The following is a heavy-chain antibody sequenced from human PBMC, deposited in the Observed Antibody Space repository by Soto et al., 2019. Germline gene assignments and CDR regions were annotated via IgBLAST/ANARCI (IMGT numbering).Heavy chain of an antibody. CDR2: ISSSGSTI. Sequence: GGSLRLSCAASGFTFSSYEMNWVRQAPGKGLEWVSYISSSGSTIYYADSVKGRFTISRDNAKNSLYLQMNSLRAEDTAVYYCARDLAVAGLGELDVWGQGTTVTVS. CDR1: GFTFSSYE. V-gene: IGHV3-48*03. J-gene: IGHJ6*02. D-gene: IGHD6-19*01. CDR3: ARDLAVAGLGELDV.